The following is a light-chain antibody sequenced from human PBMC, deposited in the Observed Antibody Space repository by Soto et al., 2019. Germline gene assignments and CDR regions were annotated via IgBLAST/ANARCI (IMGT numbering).Light chain of an antibody. CDR2: EVS. J-gene: IGLJ2*01. Sequence: QSALTQPASVSGSPGQSITISCTGTSRDVGGYKYVSWYQQHPGKAPKLIIHEVSSRPSGVSSRFSGSKSGNTASLTISGLQAEDEADYYCSSYTSSATLVFGVGTKLTVL. CDR1: SRDVGGYKY. V-gene: IGLV2-14*01. CDR3: SSYTSSATLV.